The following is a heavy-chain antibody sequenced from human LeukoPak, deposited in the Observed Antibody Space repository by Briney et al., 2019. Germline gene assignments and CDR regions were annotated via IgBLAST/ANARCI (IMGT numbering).Heavy chain of an antibody. CDR3: ARGPLRSPAYYYDSSGYPDY. V-gene: IGHV4-34*01. Sequence: SETLSLTCAVYGGSFSGYYWSWIRQPPGKGLEWIGEINHSGSTNYNPSLKSRVTISVDTSKNQFSLKLSSVTAADTAVYYCARGPLRSPAYYYDSSGYPDYWGQGTLVTVFS. J-gene: IGHJ4*02. D-gene: IGHD3-22*01. CDR2: INHSGST. CDR1: GGSFSGYY.